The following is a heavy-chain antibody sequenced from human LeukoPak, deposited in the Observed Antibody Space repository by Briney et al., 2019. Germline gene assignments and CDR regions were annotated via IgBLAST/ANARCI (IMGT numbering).Heavy chain of an antibody. CDR1: GFTCSNYA. Sequence: PGGSLRLSCAASGFTCSNYAMIWVRQAPGKGLEWVSVISNSGSSTDYADSVKGRFTISRDNSKNTLYLQMNSLRAEDTAVYYCAKDPPRSRAIVDAFDIWGQGTLVTVSS. J-gene: IGHJ3*02. V-gene: IGHV3-23*01. D-gene: IGHD3-22*01. CDR2: ISNSGSST. CDR3: AKDPPRSRAIVDAFDI.